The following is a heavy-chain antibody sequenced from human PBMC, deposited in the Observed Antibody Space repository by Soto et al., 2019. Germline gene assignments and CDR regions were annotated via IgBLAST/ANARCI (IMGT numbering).Heavy chain of an antibody. D-gene: IGHD3-10*01. V-gene: IGHV1-3*01. CDR3: AGSGSYSFAY. J-gene: IGHJ4*02. Sequence: ASVKVSCKASVYTFTSYDIHCVRPATGQRLEWMGWINAGNGNTKYSQKFQGRVTITRDTSASTAYMELSSLRSEDTAVYYCAGSGSYSFAYWGQGNLVTFS. CDR2: INAGNGNT. CDR1: VYTFTSYD.